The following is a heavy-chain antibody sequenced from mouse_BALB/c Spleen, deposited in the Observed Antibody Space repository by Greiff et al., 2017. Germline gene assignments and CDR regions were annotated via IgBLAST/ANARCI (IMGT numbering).Heavy chain of an antibody. D-gene: IGHD1-1*01. J-gene: IGHJ2*01. V-gene: IGHV1-54*01. CDR2: INPGSGGT. CDR1: GYAFTNYL. Sequence: VQLQQSGAELVRPGTSVKVSCKASGYAFTNYLIEWVKQRPGQGLEWIGVINPGSGGTNYNEKFKGKATLTADKSSSTAYMQLSSLTSDDSAVYFCARSGTTVEYYFDYWGQGTTLTVSS. CDR3: ARSGTTVEYYFDY.